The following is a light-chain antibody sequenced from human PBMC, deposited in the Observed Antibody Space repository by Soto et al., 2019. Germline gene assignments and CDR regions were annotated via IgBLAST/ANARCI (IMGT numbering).Light chain of an antibody. J-gene: IGKJ1*01. CDR2: DAS. Sequence: EIVLTQSPATLSLSPGERATLSCRASQSVSSYLAWFQQKPGQAPRLLIYDASNRATGIPARFSGRGSGTDFTLTISSLEPEDFVIYYCHQGSSWPRTFGQGTKVEIK. CDR3: HQGSSWPRT. V-gene: IGKV3-11*01. CDR1: QSVSSY.